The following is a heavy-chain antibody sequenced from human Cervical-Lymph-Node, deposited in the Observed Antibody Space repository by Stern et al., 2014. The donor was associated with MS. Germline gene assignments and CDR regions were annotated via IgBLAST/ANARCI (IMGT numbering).Heavy chain of an antibody. CDR2: MNPKTGNT. D-gene: IGHD3-16*01. CDR1: GYTFINYD. J-gene: IGHJ4*02. Sequence: VQLVQSGAEVKKPGASVKVSCKASGYTFINYDVNWVRQTAGQGLEWIGWMNPKTGNTGAAQKFQGRATLTGNNSINTAYMELRSLQSDDTATYYCTTSQGAFWGQGTVVTVSS. CDR3: TTSQGAF. V-gene: IGHV1-8*01.